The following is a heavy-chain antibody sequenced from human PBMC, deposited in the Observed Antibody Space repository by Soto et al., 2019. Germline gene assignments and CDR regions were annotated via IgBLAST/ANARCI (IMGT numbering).Heavy chain of an antibody. J-gene: IGHJ6*02. CDR1: GFTFSSYA. CDR3: AISIAGAPISGMDV. V-gene: IGHV3-23*01. D-gene: IGHD1-26*01. Sequence: XVSLSLSCAASGFTFSSYAMSWVRQAPGKGLEWVSAISGSGGSTYYADSVKGRFTISRDNSKNTLYLQMNSLRAEDTAVYYCAISIAGAPISGMDVWGQGTTVTVSS. CDR2: ISGSGGST.